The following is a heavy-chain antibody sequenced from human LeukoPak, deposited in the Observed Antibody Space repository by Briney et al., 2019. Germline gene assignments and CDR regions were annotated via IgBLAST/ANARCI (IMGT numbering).Heavy chain of an antibody. D-gene: IGHD4-23*01. J-gene: IGHJ4*02. V-gene: IGHV4-4*02. CDR1: GGSITSTNW. Sequence: SGTLSLTCAVSGGSITSTNWWTWVRQPPGKGLEWIGEVYRDGRTNYDSSLKSRVTISVDKSSKQFSLKLNSVAAADTAVYYCARNGGNSDVFDWGQGTLVAVCS. CDR3: ARNGGNSDVFD. CDR2: VYRDGRT.